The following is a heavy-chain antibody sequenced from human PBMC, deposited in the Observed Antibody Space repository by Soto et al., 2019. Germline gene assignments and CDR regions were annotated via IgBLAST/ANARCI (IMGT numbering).Heavy chain of an antibody. J-gene: IGHJ4*02. D-gene: IGHD3-22*01. CDR2: INAGNGNT. Sequence: QVQLVQSGAEVKKPGASVKVSCKASGYTFTSYAMHWVRQAPGQRLEWMGWINAGNGNTKYSQKFRGRVTITRDTSASTAYMELSSLRSEDTAVYYCARDSSYYYDSSGPDYWGQGTLVTVSS. CDR1: GYTFTSYA. V-gene: IGHV1-3*01. CDR3: ARDSSYYYDSSGPDY.